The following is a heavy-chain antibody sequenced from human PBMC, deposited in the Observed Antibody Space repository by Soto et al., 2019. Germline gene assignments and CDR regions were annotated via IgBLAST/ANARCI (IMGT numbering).Heavy chain of an antibody. CDR1: GGTFSSYA. Sequence: QVQLVQSGAEVKKPGSSVKVSCKASGGTFSSYAISWVRQAPGQGLEWMGGIISIFGTANYAQKFQGRVTITADKSTSTAYMELSSLRSEDTAVYYCARAGYSSGWYWGGWFDPWGQGTLVTVSS. J-gene: IGHJ5*02. CDR3: ARAGYSSGWYWGGWFDP. V-gene: IGHV1-69*06. D-gene: IGHD6-19*01. CDR2: IISIFGTA.